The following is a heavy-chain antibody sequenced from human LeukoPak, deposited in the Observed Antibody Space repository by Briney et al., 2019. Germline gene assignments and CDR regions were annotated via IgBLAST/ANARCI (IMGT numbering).Heavy chain of an antibody. Sequence: LETLSLTCTVSGGSINNYYWSWIRQCPPQGLELIGYSYHTGSTSYNPSLRSRVNMSVDTSRNQFSLKLNSVTAADTAVYFCARGGERDYSKVHFDCWGQGVLLTVSS. V-gene: IGHV4-59*01. CDR2: SYHTGST. D-gene: IGHD4-11*01. CDR3: ARGGERDYSKVHFDC. J-gene: IGHJ4*02. CDR1: GGSINNYY.